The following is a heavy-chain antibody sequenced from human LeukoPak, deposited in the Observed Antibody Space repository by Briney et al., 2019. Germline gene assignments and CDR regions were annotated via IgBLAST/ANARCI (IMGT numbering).Heavy chain of an antibody. V-gene: IGHV3-21*01. CDR3: ASFEFLTGYYSDFDY. CDR1: GFTFSSYS. CDR2: ISSSSSYI. J-gene: IGHJ4*02. D-gene: IGHD3-9*01. Sequence: PGGSLRLSCAASGFTFSSYSMNWVRQAPGKGLEWVSSISSSSSYIYYADSVKGRFTISRDNAKNSLYLQMNSLRAEDTAVYYCASFEFLTGYYSDFDYWGQGTLVTVSS.